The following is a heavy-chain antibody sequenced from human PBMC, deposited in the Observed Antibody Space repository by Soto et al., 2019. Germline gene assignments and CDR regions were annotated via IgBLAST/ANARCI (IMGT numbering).Heavy chain of an antibody. CDR3: TTDFIRFHYDSSGYAY. CDR1: GFTFSNAW. V-gene: IGHV3-15*01. Sequence: PWGSLRLSCAASGFTFSNAWMSWFRQAPGKGLEWVGRIKSKTDGGTTDYAAPVKGRFTISRDDSKNTLYLQMNSLKTEDTAVYYCTTDFIRFHYDSSGYAYWGQGTLVTVSS. D-gene: IGHD3-22*01. CDR2: IKSKTDGGTT. J-gene: IGHJ4*02.